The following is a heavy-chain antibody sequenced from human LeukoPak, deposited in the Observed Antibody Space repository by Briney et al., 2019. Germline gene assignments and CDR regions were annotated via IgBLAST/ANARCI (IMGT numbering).Heavy chain of an antibody. Sequence: SETLSLTCTVSGGSISSYYWSWIRQPPGKGLEWIGYIYYSGSTNYNPSLKSRVTISVDTSKNQFPLKLSSVTAADTAVYYCARDAGVRDFWSGFASNWFDPWGQGTLVTVSS. J-gene: IGHJ5*02. D-gene: IGHD3-3*01. CDR1: GGSISSYY. CDR2: IYYSGST. V-gene: IGHV4-59*12. CDR3: ARDAGVRDFWSGFASNWFDP.